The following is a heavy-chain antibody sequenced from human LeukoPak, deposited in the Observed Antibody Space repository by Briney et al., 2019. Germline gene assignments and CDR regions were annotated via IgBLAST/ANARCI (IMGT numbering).Heavy chain of an antibody. V-gene: IGHV4-39*07. D-gene: IGHD4/OR15-4a*01. CDR1: GDSIISSSYY. CDR3: ARSLQNDYKSSGY. CDR2: FFYRGST. Sequence: SETLSLTCTVSGDSIISSSYYWGWIRQPPGKGPEWIGSFFYRGSTFYNPSLQSRAIISVDTSKDQFSLKLNSVTAADTAVYYCARSLQNDYKSSGYWGQGTLVTVSS. J-gene: IGHJ4*02.